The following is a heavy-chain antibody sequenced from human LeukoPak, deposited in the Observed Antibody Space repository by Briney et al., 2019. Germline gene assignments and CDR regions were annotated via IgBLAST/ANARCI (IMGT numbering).Heavy chain of an antibody. Sequence: SVKVSCKASGGTFSSYAISWVRQAPGQGLEWMGGIIPIFGTANYAQKFQGRVTITADESTSTAYMELSSLRSEDTAVYYCARVRDYYDSSGYYFDYWGQGTLVTVSS. J-gene: IGHJ4*02. D-gene: IGHD3-22*01. V-gene: IGHV1-69*13. CDR2: IIPIFGTA. CDR3: ARVRDYYDSSGYYFDY. CDR1: GGTFSSYA.